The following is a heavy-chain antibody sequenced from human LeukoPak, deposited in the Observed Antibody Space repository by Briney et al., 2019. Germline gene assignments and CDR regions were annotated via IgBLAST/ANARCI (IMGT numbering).Heavy chain of an antibody. CDR1: GFTFSSYA. J-gene: IGHJ4*02. D-gene: IGHD3-3*01. Sequence: GGSLRLSCAASGFTFSSYAMHWVRQAPGKGLEWVAVISYDGSNKYYADSVKGRFTISRDNSKNTLYLQMNSLRAEGTAVYYCARDSTTPYDFWSGYCFDYWGQGTLVTVSS. V-gene: IGHV3-30*04. CDR3: ARDSTTPYDFWSGYCFDY. CDR2: ISYDGSNK.